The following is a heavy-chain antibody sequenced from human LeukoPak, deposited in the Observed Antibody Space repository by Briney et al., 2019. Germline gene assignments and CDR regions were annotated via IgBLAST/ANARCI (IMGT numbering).Heavy chain of an antibody. J-gene: IGHJ4*02. V-gene: IGHV5-51*01. Sequence: GESLKISCKGSGYSFTSYWIGWVRQMPGKGLEWMGIIYPGDSDTRYSPSFQGQVTISADKSISTAYLQWSSLKASDTAMYYCARLDLHDYELDYFDYWGQGTLVTVSS. CDR1: GYSFTSYW. CDR3: ARLDLHDYELDYFDY. CDR2: IYPGDSDT. D-gene: IGHD4-17*01.